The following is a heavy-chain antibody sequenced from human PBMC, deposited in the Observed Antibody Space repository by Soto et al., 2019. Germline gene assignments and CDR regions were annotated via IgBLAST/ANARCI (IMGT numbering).Heavy chain of an antibody. D-gene: IGHD1-20*01. CDR2: VFYTGFT. J-gene: IGHJ4*02. CDR1: GGSISGSYYY. V-gene: IGHV4-39*01. CDR3: ASSQKGYNWNYFDH. Sequence: LSLTCAVSGGSISGSYYYWGWLRQSPGRGPGWIGSVFYTGFTSYNPSLESRVSVSVDTSKNQFSLRVSAVTAADTAVYYCASSQKGYNWNYFDHWGQGALVTVSS.